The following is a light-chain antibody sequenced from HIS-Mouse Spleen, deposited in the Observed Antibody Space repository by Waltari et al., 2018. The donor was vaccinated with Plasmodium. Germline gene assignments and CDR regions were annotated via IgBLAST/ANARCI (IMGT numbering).Light chain of an antibody. CDR1: QSVSSN. J-gene: IGKJ3*01. CDR2: GAS. Sequence: EIVMTQSPATLSLSPGERANLSCRASQSVSSNLAWYQQKPGQAPRLLIYGASTRATGIPARFSGSGSGTEFTLTISSLQSEDFAVYYCQQYNNWSFTFGPGTKVDIK. CDR3: QQYNNWSFT. V-gene: IGKV3-15*01.